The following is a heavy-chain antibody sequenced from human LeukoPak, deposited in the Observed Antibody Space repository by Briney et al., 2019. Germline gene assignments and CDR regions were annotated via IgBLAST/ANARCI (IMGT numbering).Heavy chain of an antibody. Sequence: SVKVSCKASGGTFSSYAISWVRQAPGQGLEWMGRIIPILGIANYAQKFQGRVTITADKSTSTAYMELSSLRSEDTAVYYCARDKVGPRGYSGYDFGCSGGSCYLWYFDLWGRGTLVTVSS. CDR1: GGTFSSYA. CDR2: IIPILGIA. CDR3: ARDKVGPRGYSGYDFGCSGGSCYLWYFDL. J-gene: IGHJ2*01. D-gene: IGHD2-15*01. V-gene: IGHV1-69*04.